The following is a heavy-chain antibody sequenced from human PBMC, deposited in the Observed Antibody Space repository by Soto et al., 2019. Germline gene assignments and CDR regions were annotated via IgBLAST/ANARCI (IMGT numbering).Heavy chain of an antibody. CDR3: ARGGVGAAGGMDV. CDR1: GGTFSSYT. CDR2: VIPLLGIT. Sequence: QVQLVQSGAEVKKPGSSVKVSCKASGGTFSSYTITWVRQAPGHGLEWMGRVIPLLGITNYAQKFQGRVKISGDRSTSTAYMELSSLRSEETAVYYCARGGVGAAGGMDVWGQWTTVSVSS. D-gene: IGHD1-26*01. V-gene: IGHV1-69*02. J-gene: IGHJ6*02.